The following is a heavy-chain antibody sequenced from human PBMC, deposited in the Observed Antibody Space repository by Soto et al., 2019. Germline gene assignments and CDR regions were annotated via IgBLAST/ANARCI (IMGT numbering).Heavy chain of an antibody. Sequence: TGGSLRLSCAASGFTFSSYAMHWVRQAPGKGLEWVAVISYDGSNKYYADSVKGRFTISRDNSKNTLYLQMNSLRTEDTAVHYCARDGNYYDSSGPYFDYRGQGTLVTVSS. CDR3: ARDGNYYDSSGPYFDY. CDR1: GFTFSSYA. D-gene: IGHD3-22*01. CDR2: ISYDGSNK. J-gene: IGHJ4*02. V-gene: IGHV3-30-3*01.